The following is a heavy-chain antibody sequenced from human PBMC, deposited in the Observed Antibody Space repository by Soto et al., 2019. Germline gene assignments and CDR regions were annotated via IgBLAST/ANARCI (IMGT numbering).Heavy chain of an antibody. Sequence: QVQLVQSGPELKKPGASVKVSCKTSGYSFHNSGISWVRQAPGQGLEWMGWISVFNGYAHSAQKFQGRVIMTADTFTSTAYMELRSLRSDDTAMYYCSKNGTTWFASWGQGTPVTASS. CDR1: GYSFHNSG. J-gene: IGHJ5*01. CDR2: ISVFNGYA. D-gene: IGHD1-1*01. V-gene: IGHV1-18*01. CDR3: SKNGTTWFAS.